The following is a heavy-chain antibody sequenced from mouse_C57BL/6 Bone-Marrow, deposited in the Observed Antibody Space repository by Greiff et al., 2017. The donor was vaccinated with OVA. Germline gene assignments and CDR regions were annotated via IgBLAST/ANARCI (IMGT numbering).Heavy chain of an antibody. D-gene: IGHD1-1*01. V-gene: IGHV1-7*01. CDR2: INPSSGYT. Sequence: VKLQESGAELAKPGASVKLSCKASGYTFTSYWMHWVKQRPGQGLEWIGYINPSSGYTKYNQKFKDKATLTADKSSSTAYMQLSSLTYEDSAVYDWARSKGYYYGSSCYRVFDYWGQGTTLTVSS. CDR1: GYTFTSYW. J-gene: IGHJ2*01. CDR3: ARSKGYYYGSSCYRVFDY.